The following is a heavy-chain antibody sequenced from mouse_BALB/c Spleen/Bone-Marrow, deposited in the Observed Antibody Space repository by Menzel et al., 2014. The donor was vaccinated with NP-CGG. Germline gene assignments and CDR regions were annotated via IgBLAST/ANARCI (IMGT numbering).Heavy chain of an antibody. Sequence: VQLQQSGAELARPGASVKLSCKASGYTFTDYYINWVKQRTGQGLEWIGEIYPGSGNTYYNEKFKGKATLTADKSSSTAYMQLSSLTSEDSAVYFCARSRGYAWFAYWGQGTLVTVSA. CDR2: IYPGSGNT. CDR3: ARSRGYAWFAY. V-gene: IGHV1-77*01. D-gene: IGHD2-2*01. J-gene: IGHJ3*01. CDR1: GYTFTDYY.